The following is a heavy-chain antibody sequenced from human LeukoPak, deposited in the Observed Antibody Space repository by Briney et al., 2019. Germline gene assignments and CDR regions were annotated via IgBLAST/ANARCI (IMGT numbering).Heavy chain of an antibody. CDR3: ARGRGSSWYYFDS. J-gene: IGHJ4*02. V-gene: IGHV4-4*07. D-gene: IGHD6-13*01. CDR1: GGSISSYY. Sequence: PSETLSLTCTVSGGSISSYYWSWVRQPAGKGLEWIGRIYASGDTNYNPSLKGRVTMTVDTSKNQFSLNLSSVTAADTAVYYCARGRGSSWYYFDSWGQGTLVTVSS. CDR2: IYASGDT.